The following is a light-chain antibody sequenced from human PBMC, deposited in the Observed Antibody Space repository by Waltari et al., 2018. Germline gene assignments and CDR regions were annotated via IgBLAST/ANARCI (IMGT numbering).Light chain of an antibody. V-gene: IGLV5-45*03. CDR3: MIWDSSAWV. CDR1: SGIDVGTYR. Sequence: QAVLTQPSSLSASPGASASLTCTLRSGIDVGTYRIYWYQQKPGSPPHYLLRYRSDSDKQPGPGVPSRFSGSKDASANAGILLISGLQSDDEADYYCMIWDSSAWVFGGGTKLTVL. CDR2: YRSDSDK. J-gene: IGLJ3*02.